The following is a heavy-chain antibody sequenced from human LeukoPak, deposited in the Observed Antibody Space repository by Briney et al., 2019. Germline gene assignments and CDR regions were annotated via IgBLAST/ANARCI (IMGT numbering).Heavy chain of an antibody. CDR2: IYSGGST. Sequence: GGSLRLSCAASGFTVSSNYMSWVRQAPGKGLEWVSVIYSGGSTYYADSVKGRFTISRDNSKNTLYLQMNSLRAEDTAVYYCARGFDCSGGSCYSGGEDYWGQGTLVPVSS. V-gene: IGHV3-53*01. CDR3: ARGFDCSGGSCYSGGEDY. D-gene: IGHD2-15*01. J-gene: IGHJ4*02. CDR1: GFTVSSNY.